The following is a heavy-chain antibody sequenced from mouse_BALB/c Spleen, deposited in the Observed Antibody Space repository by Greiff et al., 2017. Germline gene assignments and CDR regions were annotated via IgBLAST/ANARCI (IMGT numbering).Heavy chain of an antibody. J-gene: IGHJ4*01. Sequence: QVQLQQPGAELVRPGPSVKLSCKASGYTFTSYWINWVKQRPGQGLEWIGNIYPSDSYTNYNQKFKDKATLTVDKSSSTAYMQLSSPTSEDSAVYYCTRYGNYGYAMDYWGQGTSVTVSS. CDR3: TRYGNYGYAMDY. V-gene: IGHV1-69*02. CDR1: GYTFTSYW. CDR2: IYPSDSYT. D-gene: IGHD2-1*01.